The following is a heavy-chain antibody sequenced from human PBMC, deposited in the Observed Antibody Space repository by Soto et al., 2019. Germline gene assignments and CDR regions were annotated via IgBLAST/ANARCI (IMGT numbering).Heavy chain of an antibody. V-gene: IGHV3-33*01. CDR2: IWYDGSNK. CDR1: GFTFSSYG. Sequence: GGSLRLSCAASGFTFSSYGMHWVRQAPGKGLEWVAVIWYDGSNKYYADSVKGRFTISRDNSKNTLYLQMNSLRAEDTAVYYCARGEGVVPSFDPWGQGTLVTVSS. J-gene: IGHJ5*02. CDR3: ARGEGVVPSFDP. D-gene: IGHD2-2*01.